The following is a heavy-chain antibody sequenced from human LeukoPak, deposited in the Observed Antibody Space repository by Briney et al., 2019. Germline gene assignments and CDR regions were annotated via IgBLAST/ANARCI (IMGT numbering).Heavy chain of an antibody. CDR1: GGSISSYY. J-gene: IGHJ2*01. Sequence: SETLSLTCTVSGGSISSYYWSWIRQPPGKGLEWIGYIYYSGTTNYNPSLTSRVSISVDTSKNQFSLKLSSVTAADTAVYYCARVGYCSHGSCLRLDWYFDLWGRGTLVTVSS. D-gene: IGHD2-15*01. CDR2: IYYSGTT. CDR3: ARVGYCSHGSCLRLDWYFDL. V-gene: IGHV4-59*01.